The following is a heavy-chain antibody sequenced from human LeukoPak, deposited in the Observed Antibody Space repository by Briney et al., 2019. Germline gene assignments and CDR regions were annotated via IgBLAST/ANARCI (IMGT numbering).Heavy chain of an antibody. Sequence: SVKVSCKASGGTFSSYDISWVRQAPGQGLEWMGGIIPIFGTANYAQKFQGRVTITTDESTSTAYMELSSLRSEDTAVYYCARLRKEYSSSSSFDYWGQGTLVTVSS. V-gene: IGHV1-69*05. CDR2: IIPIFGTA. CDR3: ARLRKEYSSSSSFDY. J-gene: IGHJ4*02. D-gene: IGHD6-6*01. CDR1: GGTFSSYD.